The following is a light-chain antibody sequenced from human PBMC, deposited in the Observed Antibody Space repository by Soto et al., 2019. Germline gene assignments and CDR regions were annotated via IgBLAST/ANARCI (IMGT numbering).Light chain of an antibody. CDR1: QSISNY. CDR2: AAS. V-gene: IGKV1-39*01. Sequence: DIQMTQSPSSLSASVGDRVTITCRASQSISNYLNWYQQKPGKAPKLLIYAASSLQSGVPSRFSGSGSGTDFTLTISSLQPGDFATYCCQQCYSTPWTFGQGTRVEVK. J-gene: IGKJ1*01. CDR3: QQCYSTPWT.